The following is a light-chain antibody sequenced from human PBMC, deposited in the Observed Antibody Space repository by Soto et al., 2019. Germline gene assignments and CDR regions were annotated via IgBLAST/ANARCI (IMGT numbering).Light chain of an antibody. CDR1: QTIGGW. Sequence: IQRTQSSSTLSASVGDTVSITCRASQTIGGWLAWFQHRPGKAPNLLIFDASTLESGVPSRFSGSGSGTAFTLTISSLQPDDFATYYCLQDSAYYRTFGQGTKVHI. CDR2: DAS. J-gene: IGKJ1*01. V-gene: IGKV1-5*01. CDR3: LQDSAYYRT.